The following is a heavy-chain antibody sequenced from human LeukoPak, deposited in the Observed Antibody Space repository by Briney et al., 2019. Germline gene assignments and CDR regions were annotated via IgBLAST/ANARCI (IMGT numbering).Heavy chain of an antibody. CDR3: ASAIRAARTYYFDY. J-gene: IGHJ4*02. D-gene: IGHD6-6*01. CDR1: GYTFTGYY. CDR2: INPNSGGT. Sequence: ASVKVSCKASGYTFTGYYMHWVRQAPGQGLEWMGWINPNSGGTNYAQKFQGRVTMTRGTSISTAYMELSRLRSDDTAVYYCASAIRAARTYYFDYWGQGTLVTVSS. V-gene: IGHV1-2*02.